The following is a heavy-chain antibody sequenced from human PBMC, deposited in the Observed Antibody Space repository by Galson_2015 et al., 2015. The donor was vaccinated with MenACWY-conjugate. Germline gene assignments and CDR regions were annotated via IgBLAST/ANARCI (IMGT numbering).Heavy chain of an antibody. J-gene: IGHJ5*02. V-gene: IGHV4-38-2*02. D-gene: IGHD3-16*01. Sequence: ETLSLTCTVYGDSITNYWGWIRQPPGKGLEWIGNIFHSGTPYYNPYLNSRVTISLDMSMNQFSLKLTSVTAADTAVYYCARAPWGWFDPWGQGTLVTVSS. CDR1: GDSITNY. CDR3: ARAPWGWFDP. CDR2: IFHSGTP.